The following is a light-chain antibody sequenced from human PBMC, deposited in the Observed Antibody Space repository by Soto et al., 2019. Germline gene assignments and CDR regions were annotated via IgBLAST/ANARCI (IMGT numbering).Light chain of an antibody. CDR3: QQYNNWPPIT. J-gene: IGKJ3*01. CDR2: GAS. Sequence: EIVMTQSPATLSVSPGERATLSCRASQSVSSNLAWYQQKPGQAPRLLIYGASTRATGIPARFSGSGSGTEFPLTISRLQSEDFAVYYWQQYNNWPPITFGPGTKVDIK. V-gene: IGKV3-15*01. CDR1: QSVSSN.